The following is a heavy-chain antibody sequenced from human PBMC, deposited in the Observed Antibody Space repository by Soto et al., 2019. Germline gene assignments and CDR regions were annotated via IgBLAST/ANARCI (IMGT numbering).Heavy chain of an antibody. CDR2: IYYSGST. Sequence: QVQLQESGPGLVKPSQTLSLTCTVSGGSISSGGYYWSCIRQHPGKGLEWIGYIYYSGSTYYNPSLKSRVTISVDTSKNQFSLKLSSVTAADTAVYYCARDRSGSSVFYYYYMDVWGKGTTVTVSS. D-gene: IGHD6-6*01. CDR3: ARDRSGSSVFYYYYMDV. J-gene: IGHJ6*03. V-gene: IGHV4-31*03. CDR1: GGSISSGGYY.